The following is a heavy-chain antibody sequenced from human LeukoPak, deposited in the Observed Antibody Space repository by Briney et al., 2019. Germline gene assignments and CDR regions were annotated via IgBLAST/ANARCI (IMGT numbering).Heavy chain of an antibody. CDR1: GGSFSGYY. CDR2: INHSGST. Sequence: SETLSLTCAVYGGSFSGYYWSWIRQPPGKGLEWIGEINHSGSTNYNPSLKSRVTISVDTSKNQFSLKLSSVTAADTAVYYCARISSLKWLVPTRRYYFDYWGQGTLVTVSS. V-gene: IGHV4-34*01. J-gene: IGHJ4*02. D-gene: IGHD6-19*01. CDR3: ARISSLKWLVPTRRYYFDY.